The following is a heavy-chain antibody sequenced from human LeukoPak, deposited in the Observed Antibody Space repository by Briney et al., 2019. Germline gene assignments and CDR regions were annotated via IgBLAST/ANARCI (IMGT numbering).Heavy chain of an antibody. CDR1: GFTFSTYG. CDR3: AKDQGTTGSYDY. D-gene: IGHD3-9*01. V-gene: IGHV3-30*02. CDR2: IQKDGSYE. J-gene: IGHJ4*02. Sequence: PGGSLRLSCAASGFTFSTYGMDWVRQATGQGLEWVAFIQKDGSYEYYADSAKGRFTISRDNSKNTLYLEMNNLRTEDTAVYYCAKDQGTTGSYDYWGQGTLVTVSS.